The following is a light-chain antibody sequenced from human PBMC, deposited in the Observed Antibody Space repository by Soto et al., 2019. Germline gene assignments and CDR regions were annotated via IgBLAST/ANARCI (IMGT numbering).Light chain of an antibody. Sequence: DIVMTQSPDSLAVSLGERATINYKSSQSVLYSSNNKNYLAWYQQRPGQPPKLLIYWASTRESGVPDRFSGSGSGTDFTLTSTSLQAEDVAVYYCQQYESTPPTFGQGTKLEIK. J-gene: IGKJ2*01. CDR2: WAS. CDR1: QSVLYSSNNKNY. V-gene: IGKV4-1*01. CDR3: QQYESTPPT.